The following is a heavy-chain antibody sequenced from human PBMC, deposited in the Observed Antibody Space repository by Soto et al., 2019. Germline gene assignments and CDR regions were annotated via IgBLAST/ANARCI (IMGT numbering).Heavy chain of an antibody. CDR3: AGEDGYKFDY. CDR1: GGSISNYY. D-gene: IGHD3-22*01. V-gene: IGHV4-59*03. CDR2: VHDSWGS. Sequence: SETLSLTCTVSGGSISNYYWSWFRQTPGKGLEWIGYVHDSWGSNYNPSLKSRVAISLDTSKSQFSLKLSSVTAADTAVYYCAGEDGYKFDYWGQGTLVTVSS. J-gene: IGHJ4*02.